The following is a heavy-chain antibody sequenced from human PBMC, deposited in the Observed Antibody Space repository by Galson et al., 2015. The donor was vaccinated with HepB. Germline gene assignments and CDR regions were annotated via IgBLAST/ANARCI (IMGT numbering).Heavy chain of an antibody. J-gene: IGHJ4*02. CDR3: ARYDYVWGSYRYGGSLDY. Sequence: SVKVSCKASGYTFTSYGISWVRQAPGQGLEWMGWISGYNDKTKYAQKFQDRVTMTTDTPTSAAYMELRSLRSDDTAVYYCARYDYVWGSYRYGGSLDYWGQGTLVTVST. CDR1: GYTFTSYG. V-gene: IGHV1-18*04. CDR2: ISGYNDKT. D-gene: IGHD3-16*02.